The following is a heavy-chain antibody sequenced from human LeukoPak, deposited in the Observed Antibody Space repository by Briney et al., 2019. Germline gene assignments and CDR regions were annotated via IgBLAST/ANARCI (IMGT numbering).Heavy chain of an antibody. Sequence: GGSLRLSCAASGFPFIDYYMGWIRQAPGKGLEWISYIGSSGGGIYYSDSVKGRFIISRDNAKNSLNLQMNSLRAEDTAVYYCVRVDGYYGYGGQGTLVTVSS. CDR2: IGSSGGGI. CDR3: VRVDGYYGY. D-gene: IGHD3-16*01. CDR1: GFPFIDYY. V-gene: IGHV3-11*01. J-gene: IGHJ4*02.